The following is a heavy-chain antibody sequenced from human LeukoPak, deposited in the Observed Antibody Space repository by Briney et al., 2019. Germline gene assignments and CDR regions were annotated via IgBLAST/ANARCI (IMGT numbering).Heavy chain of an antibody. V-gene: IGHV3-23*01. CDR2: ISGGGGNT. D-gene: IGHD6-13*01. CDR3: ARDVSLVQDWFDP. J-gene: IGHJ5*02. Sequence: PGGSLRLSCAASKFAFSSYAMSWVRQAPGKGLEWVSAISGGGGNTYYADSVKGRFTISRDNSKNTLYLQMNSLRAEDTAVYYCARDVSLVQDWFDPWGQGTLVTVSS. CDR1: KFAFSSYA.